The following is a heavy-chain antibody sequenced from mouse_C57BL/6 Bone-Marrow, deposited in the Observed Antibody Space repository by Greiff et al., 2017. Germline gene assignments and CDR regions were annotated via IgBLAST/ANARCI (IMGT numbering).Heavy chain of an antibody. D-gene: IGHD1-1*01. CDR2: INPNNGGT. J-gene: IGHJ3*01. CDR3: ARYYDGFAY. V-gene: IGHV1-26*01. Sequence: EVQLQQSGPELVKPGASVKISCKASGYTFTDYYMNWVKQSHGKSLEWIGDINPNNGGTSYNQKFKGKATLTVDTSYSTAYMELRSLTSEDSAVYYCARYYDGFAYWGQGTLGNGSA. CDR1: GYTFTDYY.